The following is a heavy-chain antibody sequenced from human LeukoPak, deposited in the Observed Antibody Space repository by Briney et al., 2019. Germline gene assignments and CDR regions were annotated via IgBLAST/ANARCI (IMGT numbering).Heavy chain of an antibody. J-gene: IGHJ6*03. Sequence: GTFXXXXXXWXRXXXXQXXXXXXGIIPSFGRANCAQKVQGRVTITGDESKSTAYMELSSLRSEDTAVYYCARDLAARGNYYYYYMDVWGKGTTVTVSS. D-gene: IGHD6-6*01. CDR3: ARDLAARGNYYYYYMDV. CDR1: GTFXXXX. V-gene: IGHV1-69*01. CDR2: IIPSFGRA.